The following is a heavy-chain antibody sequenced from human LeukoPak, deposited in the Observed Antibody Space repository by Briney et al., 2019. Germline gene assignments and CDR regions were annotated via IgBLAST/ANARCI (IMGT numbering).Heavy chain of an antibody. V-gene: IGHV4-30-4*01. J-gene: IGHJ4*02. CDR2: IYYSGSS. CDR3: ARNRDGYNSFDY. CDR1: GDSINSGDYY. D-gene: IGHD5-24*01. Sequence: SETLSLTCTVSGDSINSGDYYWSWIRQSPGKGLEWIGYIYYSGSSYYNPSLRSRVTISVDTSKNHFSLKLSSVTAADTAVYYCARNRDGYNSFDYWGQGTLVTVSS.